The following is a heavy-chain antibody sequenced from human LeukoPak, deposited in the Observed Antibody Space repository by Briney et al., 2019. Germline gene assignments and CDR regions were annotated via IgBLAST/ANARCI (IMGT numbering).Heavy chain of an antibody. CDR2: IKQDGSEK. D-gene: IGHD5-24*01. V-gene: IGHV3-7*01. CDR3: ARVITVYNVHEEVAEYFQY. J-gene: IGHJ1*01. CDR1: GFTFSSYW. Sequence: GGSLRLSCAASGFTFSSYWMSWVRLAPGKGLEWVANIKQDGSEKYYVDSVRGRFSISRDNSKNSLYLQMNSLRADDTAVYYCARVITVYNVHEEVAEYFQYWGQGTLVTVSS.